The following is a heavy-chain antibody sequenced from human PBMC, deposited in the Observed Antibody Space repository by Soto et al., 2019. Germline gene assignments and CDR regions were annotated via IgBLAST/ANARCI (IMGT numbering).Heavy chain of an antibody. Sequence: DVQLVESGGGLGMPGGSLRLSCLVSGITFKDAWMSWVRQAPGKGLDWVARIKSYGSGGTTDYTQAVKGRFTISRDDSQSTVHLQMNSLRNEDTAVYFCVRNTRAEVLGRWGQGTLVTVSS. J-gene: IGHJ4*02. CDR3: VRNTRAEVLGR. CDR2: IKSYGSGGTT. V-gene: IGHV3-15*01. D-gene: IGHD2-8*01. CDR1: GITFKDAW.